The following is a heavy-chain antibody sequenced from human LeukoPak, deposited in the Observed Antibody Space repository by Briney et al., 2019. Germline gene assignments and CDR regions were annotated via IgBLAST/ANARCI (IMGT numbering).Heavy chain of an antibody. J-gene: IGHJ5*02. D-gene: IGHD3-10*01. V-gene: IGHV4-39*07. CDR2: IYYSGST. Sequence: SSETLSLTCTVSGGSISSSSYYWGWIRQPPGKGLEWIGSIYYSGSTYYNPSLKSRVTISVDTSKNQFSLKLSSVTAADTAVYYCARHKRITMVRGVIGWFDPWAREPWSPSPQ. CDR3: ARHKRITMVRGVIGWFDP. CDR1: GGSISSSSYY.